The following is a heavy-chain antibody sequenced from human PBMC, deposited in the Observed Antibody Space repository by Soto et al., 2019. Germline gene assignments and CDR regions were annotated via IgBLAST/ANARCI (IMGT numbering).Heavy chain of an antibody. V-gene: IGHV4-4*02. J-gene: IGHJ6*02. CDR3: ASPTYYYDSSGPPDGMDV. CDR1: GGSFTSNNW. Sequence: SETLSLTSAVSGGSFTSNNWWTWVRQPPGQGLEWIGEIYRTGSTNYNPSLKSLVTISLDKSENQFSLKVSSVTAADTAVYYCASPTYYYDSSGPPDGMDVWGQGTTVTVSS. CDR2: IYRTGST. D-gene: IGHD3-22*01.